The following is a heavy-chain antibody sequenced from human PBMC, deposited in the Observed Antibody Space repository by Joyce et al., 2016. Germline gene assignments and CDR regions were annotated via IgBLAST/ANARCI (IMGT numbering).Heavy chain of an antibody. V-gene: IGHV1-3*05. D-gene: IGHD2/OR15-2a*01. J-gene: IGHJ5*02. Sequence: QVQLVQSGAEEKKPGASVKVSCRASGFTFNNYAIHWMRQAPGQRLEWMGWINGGTGKTKYAQKFQGRVTISRDTSATTAYMELSSLISEDTAVYYCAREIPTTFTNWLDPWGQGSLVTVSS. CDR3: AREIPTTFTNWLDP. CDR1: GFTFNNYA. CDR2: INGGTGKT.